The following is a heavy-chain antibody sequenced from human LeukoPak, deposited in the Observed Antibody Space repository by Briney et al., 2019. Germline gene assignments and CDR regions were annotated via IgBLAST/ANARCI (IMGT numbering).Heavy chain of an antibody. CDR2: VDHSGTT. CDR3: ARGIRIGYGY. J-gene: IGHJ4*02. CDR1: GGSVSSGSYY. Sequence: SETLSLTCTVSGGSVSSGSYYWSWIRQPPGKGLEWIGYVDHSGTTSYNPSLKRRVTISVDTSKNQFSLKVKYLTAADTAVYYCARGIRIGYGYWGQGTLVTVSS. D-gene: IGHD3-10*01. V-gene: IGHV4-61*01.